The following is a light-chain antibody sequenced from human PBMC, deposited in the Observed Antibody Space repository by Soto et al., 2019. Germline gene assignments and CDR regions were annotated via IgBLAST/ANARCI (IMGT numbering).Light chain of an antibody. CDR2: DVS. CDR1: SSDVGDYNY. CDR3: SSYASSSSLDV. Sequence: LTQPASVSGSPGQSITISCTGTSSDVGDYNYVSWFQQHPGKAPKLMIYDVSSRPSGISNRFSGSKSGNTASLTISGLQAEDEADYYCSSYASSSSLDVFGSGTKVTVL. J-gene: IGLJ1*01. V-gene: IGLV2-14*03.